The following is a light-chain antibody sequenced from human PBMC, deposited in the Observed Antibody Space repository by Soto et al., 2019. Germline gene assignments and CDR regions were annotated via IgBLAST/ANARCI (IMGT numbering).Light chain of an antibody. CDR1: NIGSKS. V-gene: IGLV3-21*04. Sequence: SYELTQPPSVSVAPGKTARIACEGNNIGSKSVHWNQQKPGQAPVVVIYYDTDRPSGIPERFSGSNSGNTATLTISRVEAGDEADYYCQVWDSSGDHVIFGGGTKLTVL. CDR3: QVWDSSGDHVI. J-gene: IGLJ2*01. CDR2: YDT.